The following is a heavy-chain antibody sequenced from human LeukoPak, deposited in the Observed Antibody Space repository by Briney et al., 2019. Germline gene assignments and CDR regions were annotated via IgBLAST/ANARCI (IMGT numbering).Heavy chain of an antibody. V-gene: IGHV1-2*02. CDR3: ARDQPLASSVSSSEGY. J-gene: IGHJ4*02. D-gene: IGHD3-22*01. CDR2: INPNSGGT. CDR1: GYTFTGYY. Sequence: ASVKVSCKASGYTFTGYYMHWVRQAPGQGLEWMGWINPNSGGTNYAQKFQGRVTMTRDTSISTAYMELSRLRSDDTAVYYCARDQPLASSVSSSEGYWGQGTLVTVSS.